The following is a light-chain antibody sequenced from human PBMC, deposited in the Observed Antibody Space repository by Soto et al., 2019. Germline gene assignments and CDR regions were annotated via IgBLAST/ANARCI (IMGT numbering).Light chain of an antibody. J-gene: IGKJ3*01. CDR2: ATS. CDR1: QSINNY. Sequence: VMTQSPSTLSVSPGEGVTLSCRASQSINNYLAWYQQKPGQAPRLLIYATSNRDTGIPARFSGSGSGTEFTLTISSLEPDDFAVYYCQQRNSYSFTFGPGTKVDIK. V-gene: IGKV3-11*01. CDR3: QQRNSYSFT.